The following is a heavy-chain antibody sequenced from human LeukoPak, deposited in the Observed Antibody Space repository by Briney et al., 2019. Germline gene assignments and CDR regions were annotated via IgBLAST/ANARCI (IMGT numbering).Heavy chain of an antibody. Sequence: SETLSLTCSVSGGSINVYYWNWIRQSPGKGLVWIGSISYSGSTNYNPSLKSRVTMSMDTSKNRFSLKVSSVIPADTAMYYCARGGSRSYTSSTLDYWGQGTLVTVSS. J-gene: IGHJ4*02. CDR1: GGSINVYY. CDR3: ARGGSRSYTSSTLDY. CDR2: ISYSGST. D-gene: IGHD6-6*01. V-gene: IGHV4-59*01.